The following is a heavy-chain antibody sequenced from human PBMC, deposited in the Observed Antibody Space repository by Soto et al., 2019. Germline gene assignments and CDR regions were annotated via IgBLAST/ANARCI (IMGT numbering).Heavy chain of an antibody. CDR3: ARGISMFGGVDIYYYYGMDV. CDR2: IIPIFGTA. CDR1: GGTFSSYA. V-gene: IGHV1-69*13. Sequence: ASVKVSCKASGGTFSSYAISWVRQAPGQGLEWMGGIIPIFGTANYAQKFQGRVTITADESTSTAYMELSSLRSEDTAVYDCARGISMFGGVDIYYYYGMDVWGQGTTVTVSS. D-gene: IGHD3-16*01. J-gene: IGHJ6*02.